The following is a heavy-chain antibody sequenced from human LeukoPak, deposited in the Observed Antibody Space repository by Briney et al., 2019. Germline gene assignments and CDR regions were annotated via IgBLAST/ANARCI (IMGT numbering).Heavy chain of an antibody. CDR3: ARRVWYSSSWYIDY. D-gene: IGHD6-13*01. J-gene: IGHJ4*02. CDR2: MNPNSGNT. Sequence: APVKVSCKASGYTFTSYDINWVRQATGQGLEWMGWMNPNSGNTGYAQKFQGRVTMTRNTSISTAYMELSSLRSEDTAVYYCARRVWYSSSWYIDYWGQGTLVTVSS. CDR1: GYTFTSYD. V-gene: IGHV1-8*01.